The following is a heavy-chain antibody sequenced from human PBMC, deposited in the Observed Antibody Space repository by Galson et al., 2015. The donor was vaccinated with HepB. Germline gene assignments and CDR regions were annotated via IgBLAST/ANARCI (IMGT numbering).Heavy chain of an antibody. Sequence: SLRLSCAASGFTFSSYAMHWVRQAPGKGLEWVAVISFDRSNKYYADSVKGRFTISRDNSKNTLYLQINSLRAEDTAVYYCARSREQLIYGPWRSFDCWGQGTLVTVSS. CDR2: ISFDRSNK. D-gene: IGHD3/OR15-3a*01. J-gene: IGHJ4*02. CDR1: GFTFSSYA. CDR3: ARSREQLIYGPWRSFDC. V-gene: IGHV3-30-3*01.